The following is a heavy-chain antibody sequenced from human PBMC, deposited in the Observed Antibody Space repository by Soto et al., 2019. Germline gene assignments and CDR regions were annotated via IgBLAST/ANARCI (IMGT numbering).Heavy chain of an antibody. CDR1: GFTFSNAW. D-gene: IGHD1-26*01. V-gene: IGHV3-15*01. Sequence: PGGSLRLSCAASGFTFSNAWMSWVRQAPGKGLEWVGRIKSKTDGGTTDYAAPVKGRFTISRDDSKNMLYLQMNSLKTEDTAVYWCTTDLPWSYGALGYWGQGTLVTVSS. CDR2: IKSKTDGGTT. J-gene: IGHJ4*02. CDR3: TTDLPWSYGALGY.